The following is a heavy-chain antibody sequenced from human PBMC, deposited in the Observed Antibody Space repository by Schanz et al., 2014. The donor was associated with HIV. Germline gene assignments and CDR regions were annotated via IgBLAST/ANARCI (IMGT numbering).Heavy chain of an antibody. Sequence: EVQLVESGGGLVKPGRSLRLSCTASGFTFGDYPMSWFRQAPGKGLEWVSGIGGSRGGTYYADSVKGRFTISRDNSKNTMFLQMNSLRVEDTAIYYCAKIRGTRGAYDGMDVWGQGTTVTVSS. CDR2: IGGSRGGT. D-gene: IGHD3-10*01. CDR3: AKIRGTRGAYDGMDV. J-gene: IGHJ6*02. V-gene: IGHV3-23*04. CDR1: GFTFGDYP.